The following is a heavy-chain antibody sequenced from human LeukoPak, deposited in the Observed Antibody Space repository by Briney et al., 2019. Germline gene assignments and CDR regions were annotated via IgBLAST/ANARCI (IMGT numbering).Heavy chain of an antibody. CDR3: ARARLGYNLVDY. J-gene: IGHJ4*02. Sequence: ASVKVSCKASGYTFTGYYMHWGRQAPGQGLEWMGRINPNSGGTNYAQKCQCRVTMTMDTSISTAYMELSRLRSDDTAVYYCARARLGYNLVDYWGQGTLVPVSS. D-gene: IGHD5-24*01. CDR2: INPNSGGT. V-gene: IGHV1-2*06. CDR1: GYTFTGYY.